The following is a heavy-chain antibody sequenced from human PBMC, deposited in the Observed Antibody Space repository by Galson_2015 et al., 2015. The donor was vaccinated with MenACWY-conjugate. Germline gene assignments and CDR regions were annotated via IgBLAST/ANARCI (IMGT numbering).Heavy chain of an antibody. Sequence: SLRLSCAASGFTFSSYTMTWVRQAPGKGLEWVSSLGSSGASIYTADSLKGRFTISRDYGQSLLSLQMNSLRVEDTAVYFCAREFRGRGGVLDYWGQGTLVTVSS. CDR1: GFTFSSYT. D-gene: IGHD3-16*01. V-gene: IGHV3-21*01. CDR3: AREFRGRGGVLDY. CDR2: LGSSGASI. J-gene: IGHJ4*02.